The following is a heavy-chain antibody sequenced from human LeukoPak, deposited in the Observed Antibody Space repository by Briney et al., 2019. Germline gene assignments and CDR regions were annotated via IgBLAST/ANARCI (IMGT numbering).Heavy chain of an antibody. J-gene: IGHJ6*03. Sequence: GASVKVSCKASGYTFTSYGISWVRQAPGQGLEWMGWISAYNGNTNYAQKLQGRVTMTTDTSTSTAYMELRSLRSDDTAVYYCARVGNRTGTRKNRKYYYYMDVWGKGTTVTISS. CDR2: ISAYNGNT. CDR3: ARVGNRTGTRKNRKYYYYMDV. CDR1: GYTFTSYG. D-gene: IGHD1/OR15-1a*01. V-gene: IGHV1-18*01.